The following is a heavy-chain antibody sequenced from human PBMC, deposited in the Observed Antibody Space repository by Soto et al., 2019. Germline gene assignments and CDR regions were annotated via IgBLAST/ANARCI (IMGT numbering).Heavy chain of an antibody. CDR2: INAGNGNT. D-gene: IGHD2-2*01. CDR3: VGVRYCSSTSCYNNWFDP. CDR1: GYTFTSYA. Sequence: ASVKVSCKASGYTFTSYAMHWVRQAPGQRLEWMGWINAGNGNTKYSQKFQGRVTITRDTSASTAYMELSSLRSEDTAVYYCVGVRYCSSTSCYNNWFDPWGQGTLVTVSS. V-gene: IGHV1-3*01. J-gene: IGHJ5*02.